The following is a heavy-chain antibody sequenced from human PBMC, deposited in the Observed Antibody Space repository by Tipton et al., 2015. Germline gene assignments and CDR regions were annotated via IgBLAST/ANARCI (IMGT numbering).Heavy chain of an antibody. CDR3: TRVAYYYRPGTYNLDF. Sequence: SLRLSCAASGFTLGSYWMSWVRQAPGKGLEWVANIKEDGSEKYYEDSVKGRFTISRDNANNSLYLQINSLRAEDTAVYYCTRVAYYYRPGTYNLDFWGQGTLVTVSS. CDR2: IKEDGSEK. V-gene: IGHV3-7*01. CDR1: GFTLGSYW. J-gene: IGHJ4*02. D-gene: IGHD3-10*01.